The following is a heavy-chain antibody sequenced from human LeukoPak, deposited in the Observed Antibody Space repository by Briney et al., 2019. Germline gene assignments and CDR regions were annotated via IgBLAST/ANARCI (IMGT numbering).Heavy chain of an antibody. D-gene: IGHD5-24*01. CDR2: ISYDGSNK. V-gene: IGHV3-30-3*01. CDR1: GFTFSSYA. CDR3: AREGNGYNWASDY. Sequence: GGSLRLSCAASGFTFSSYAMHWVRQAPGKGLEWVAVISYDGSNKYYADSVKGRFTISRDNSKNTLYLQMNNLRAEDTAVYYCAREGNGYNWASDYWGQGTLVTVSS. J-gene: IGHJ4*02.